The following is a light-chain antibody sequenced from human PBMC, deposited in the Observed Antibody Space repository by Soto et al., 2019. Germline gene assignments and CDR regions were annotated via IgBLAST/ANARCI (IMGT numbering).Light chain of an antibody. CDR2: DVN. CDR1: SSDVGGYNY. CDR3: SSYSSSSLYV. Sequence: QSVLTQPASVSGSPGQSLTISCTGTSSDVGGYNYVSWYQQHPGKAPKLMIYDVNNRPSGVSNRFFGSKSGNTASLTISGLQAEDEADYYCSSYSSSSLYVFGTATKLTVL. J-gene: IGLJ1*01. V-gene: IGLV2-14*03.